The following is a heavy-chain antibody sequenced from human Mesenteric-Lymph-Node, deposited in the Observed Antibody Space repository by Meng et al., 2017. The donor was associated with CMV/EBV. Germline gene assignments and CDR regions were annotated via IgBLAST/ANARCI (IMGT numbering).Heavy chain of an antibody. CDR2: IKLDGSEQ. V-gene: IGHV3-7*01. D-gene: IGHD3-3*01. CDR3: ASYYDFWSGYYTGIWEYYFDY. Sequence: GGSLRLSCAASGFTFSIYWMTWVRQAPGKGLEWVANIKLDGSEQYYMDSVKGRFTISRDNAKNSVYLQMNSLRAEDTAVYYCASYYDFWSGYYTGIWEYYFDYWGQGTLVTVSS. CDR1: GFTFSIYW. J-gene: IGHJ4*02.